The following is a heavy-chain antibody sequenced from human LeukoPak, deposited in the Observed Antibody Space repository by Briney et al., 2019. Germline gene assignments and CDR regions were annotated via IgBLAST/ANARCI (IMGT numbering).Heavy chain of an antibody. Sequence: GRSLRLSCAASGFTFSSYAMHWVRQAPGKGLEWVAVISYDGSNKYYADSVKGRFTISRDNSKNTLYLQMNSLRAEDTAVYYCAKGGTWGSSWGQGTLVTVSS. V-gene: IGHV3-30-3*01. CDR2: ISYDGSNK. CDR3: AKGGTWGSS. D-gene: IGHD7-27*01. J-gene: IGHJ5*02. CDR1: GFTFSSYA.